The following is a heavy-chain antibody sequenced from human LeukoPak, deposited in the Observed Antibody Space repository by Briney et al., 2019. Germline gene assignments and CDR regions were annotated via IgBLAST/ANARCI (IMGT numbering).Heavy chain of an antibody. J-gene: IGHJ4*02. CDR2: SSHGGNT. D-gene: IGHD1-20*01. V-gene: IGHV4-34*01. CDR3: ARTGNNFKDTFDS. CDR1: GGSFSGYY. Sequence: PSETLSLTCAVYGGSFSGYYWNWIRQPPGKGLEWIGESSHGGNTKYNPSHKSRVTISVDTSKNQFSLKLSSVTAADTAVYYCARTGNNFKDTFDSWGQGTLVTVSS.